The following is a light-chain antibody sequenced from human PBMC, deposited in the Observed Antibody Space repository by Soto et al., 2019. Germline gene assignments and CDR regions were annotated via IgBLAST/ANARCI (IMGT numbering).Light chain of an antibody. CDR3: QQYNSYRA. CDR2: KAS. J-gene: IGKJ1*01. V-gene: IGKV1-5*03. Sequence: DIQMTQSPSTLSASVGDRVTITCRASQSIDTWLAWHQQKPGQVPKLLISKASSVESGVPSRFSGSGSGTEFTLTISSLQPDDSATYYCQQYNSYRAFGQGTKVEI. CDR1: QSIDTW.